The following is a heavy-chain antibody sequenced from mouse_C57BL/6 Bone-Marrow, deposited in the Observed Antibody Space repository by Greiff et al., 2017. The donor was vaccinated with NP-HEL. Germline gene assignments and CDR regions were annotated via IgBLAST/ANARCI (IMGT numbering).Heavy chain of an antibody. CDR3: ARSRYSNYPYYAMDY. CDR1: GYTFTSYG. J-gene: IGHJ4*01. V-gene: IGHV1-81*01. CDR2: IYPRSGNT. Sequence: LVESGAELARPGASVKLSCKASGYTFTSYGISWVKQRTGQGLEWIGEIYPRSGNTYYNEKFKGKATLTADKSSSTAYMELRSLTSEDSAVYFCARSRYSNYPYYAMDYWGQGTSVTVSS. D-gene: IGHD2-5*01.